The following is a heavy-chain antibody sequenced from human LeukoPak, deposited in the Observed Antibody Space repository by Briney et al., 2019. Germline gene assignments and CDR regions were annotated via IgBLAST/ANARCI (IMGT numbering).Heavy chain of an antibody. D-gene: IGHD6-19*01. Sequence: GGSLRLSCVASGFTFSSFGMHWLRQAPGKGLEWVTFMPNDGRNEYYVESVKGRFTISRDNSKNTLYLQMNSLRAEDTAVYYCARDGQMSSGWYFHYWGLGTLVTVSS. J-gene: IGHJ4*02. CDR3: ARDGQMSSGWYFHY. CDR1: GFTFSSFG. V-gene: IGHV3-30*02. CDR2: MPNDGRNE.